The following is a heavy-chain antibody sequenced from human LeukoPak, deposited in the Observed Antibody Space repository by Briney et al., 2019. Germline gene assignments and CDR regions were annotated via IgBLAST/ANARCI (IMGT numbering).Heavy chain of an antibody. Sequence: PGGSLRLSCAASGFTFSSYSMNWVRQAPGKGLEWVSYISSSSSTIYYADSVKGRFTISRDNAKNSLYLQMNSLKTEDTAVYYCTRGGLLGAYDFDYWGQGTLVTVSS. J-gene: IGHJ4*02. D-gene: IGHD2/OR15-2a*01. V-gene: IGHV3-48*01. CDR2: ISSSSSTI. CDR3: TRGGLLGAYDFDY. CDR1: GFTFSSYS.